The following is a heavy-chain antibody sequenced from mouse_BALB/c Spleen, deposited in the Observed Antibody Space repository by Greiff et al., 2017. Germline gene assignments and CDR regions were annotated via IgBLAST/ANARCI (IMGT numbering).Heavy chain of an antibody. CDR2: IWWDDDK. CDR1: GFSLSTSGMG. CDR3: ARRITTVVATGVYYYAMDY. Sequence: QVTLKVSGPGILKPSQTLSLTCSFSGFSLSTSGMGVGWIRQPSGKGLEWLAHIWWDDDKYYNPSLKSQLTISKDTSRNQVFLKITSVDTADTATYYCARRITTVVATGVYYYAMDYWGQGTSVTVSS. D-gene: IGHD1-1*01. J-gene: IGHJ4*01. V-gene: IGHV8-8*01.